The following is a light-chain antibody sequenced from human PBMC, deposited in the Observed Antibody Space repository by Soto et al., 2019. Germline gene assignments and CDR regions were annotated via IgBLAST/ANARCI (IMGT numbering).Light chain of an antibody. CDR2: LERSGSY. J-gene: IGLJ3*02. CDR1: SGHSTYI. Sequence: QTVVTQSSSASASLGSSVKLTCTLSSGHSTYIIAWHQQQPGKAPRYLMKLERSGSYNKGRGVPDRFSGSSSGADRYLTISNLQFEDEADYYCETWDSNTHRVFGGGTKVTVL. V-gene: IGLV4-60*02. CDR3: ETWDSNTHRV.